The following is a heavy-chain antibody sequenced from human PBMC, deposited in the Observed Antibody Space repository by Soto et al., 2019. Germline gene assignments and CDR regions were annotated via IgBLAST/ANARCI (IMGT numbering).Heavy chain of an antibody. CDR3: ARAEWEGAWFDP. D-gene: IGHD1-26*01. CDR2: IYYSGST. J-gene: IGHJ5*02. CDR1: GGSISSGDYY. Sequence: SETLSLTCTVPGGSISSGDYYWSWIRQPPGKGLEWIGYIYYSGSTYYNPSLKSRVTISVDTSKNQFSLKLSSVTAADTAVYYCARAEWEGAWFDPWGQGTLVTVSS. V-gene: IGHV4-30-4*01.